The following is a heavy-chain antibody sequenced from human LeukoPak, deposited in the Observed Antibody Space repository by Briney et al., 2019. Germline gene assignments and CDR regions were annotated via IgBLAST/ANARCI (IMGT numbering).Heavy chain of an antibody. V-gene: IGHV3-7*04. Sequence: GGSLRLSCAASGFTFSSYWMSWVRQAPGKGLEWVANIKQDGGEKYYVDSVKDRFTISRDNAKNSLYLQMNSLRAEDTAVYYCARVRPDDCTTSTCSLDYWGQGTLVTVSS. CDR3: ARVRPDDCTTSTCSLDY. J-gene: IGHJ4*02. CDR2: IKQDGGEK. D-gene: IGHD2-2*01. CDR1: GFTFSSYW.